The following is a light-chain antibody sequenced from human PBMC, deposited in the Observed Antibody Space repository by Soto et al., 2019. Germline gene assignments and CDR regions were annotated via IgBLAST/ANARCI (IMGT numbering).Light chain of an antibody. CDR3: KSHAGSNTYV. J-gene: IGLJ1*01. Sequence: QSVLTQPPSASGSPGQSVTISCTGTKSDIGVYDFVSWYQQHPGKAPRLIIYEVVQRPSGVPDRFSGSKSGNTASLTVSGLQAADEADYFCKSHAGSNTYVFGSGTKVTVL. V-gene: IGLV2-8*01. CDR2: EVV. CDR1: KSDIGVYDF.